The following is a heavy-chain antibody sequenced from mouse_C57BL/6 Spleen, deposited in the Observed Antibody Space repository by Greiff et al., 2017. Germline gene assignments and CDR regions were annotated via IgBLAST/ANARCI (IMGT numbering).Heavy chain of an antibody. CDR2: ISDGGSYT. D-gene: IGHD1-1*01. CDR1: GFTFSSYA. V-gene: IGHV5-4*01. Sequence: EVQRVESGGGLVKPGGSLKLSCAASGFTFSSYAMSWVRQTPEKRLEWVATISDGGSYTYYPDNVKGRFTISRDNAKNNLYLQMSHLKSEDTAMYYCARSKGITTVVEYFDVWGTGTTVTVSS. J-gene: IGHJ1*03. CDR3: ARSKGITTVVEYFDV.